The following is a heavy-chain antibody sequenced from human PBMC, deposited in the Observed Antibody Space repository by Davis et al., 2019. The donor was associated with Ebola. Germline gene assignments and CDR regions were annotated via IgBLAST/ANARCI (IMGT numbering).Heavy chain of an antibody. CDR3: ATSTGTTRAYYYYGMDV. D-gene: IGHD1-1*01. V-gene: IGHV5-51*01. Sequence: GESLKISCKGSGYSFTSYWISWVRQMPGQGLEWIGIIYPGDSDTRYSPSFQGQVTISADKSISTAYLQWSSLKASDTAMYYCATSTGTTRAYYYYGMDVWGQGTTVTVSS. CDR2: IYPGDSDT. J-gene: IGHJ6*02. CDR1: GYSFTSYW.